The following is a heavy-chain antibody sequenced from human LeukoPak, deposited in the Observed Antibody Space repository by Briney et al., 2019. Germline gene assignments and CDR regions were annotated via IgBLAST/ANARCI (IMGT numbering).Heavy chain of an antibody. J-gene: IGHJ4*02. Sequence: GGSLRLSCAASGFTFSSFAMHWVGQAQGRGLEGVAVISYDGSNKYYADSVKGRFTISRDNSKNTLYLQMNSLRAEDTAVYYCARDSSSWAYYFDYWGQGTLVTVSS. CDR3: ARDSSSWAYYFDY. V-gene: IGHV3-30-3*01. CDR2: ISYDGSNK. D-gene: IGHD6-13*01. CDR1: GFTFSSFA.